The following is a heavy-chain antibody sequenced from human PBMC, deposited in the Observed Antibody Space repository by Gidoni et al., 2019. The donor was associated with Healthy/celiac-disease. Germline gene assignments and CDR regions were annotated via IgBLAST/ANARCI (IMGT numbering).Heavy chain of an antibody. CDR3: ARSLWYGSGSYSAVLDY. Sequence: QVQLLESGGGLVMPGVSLRLSCAASGFTFRDYYMSWIRQAPGKGLEWVSYISSSGSTIYYAGSVKGRFTISRDNAKNSRYLQMNSLRAEDTAVYYCARSLWYGSGSYSAVLDYWGQGTLVTVSS. CDR1: GFTFRDYY. CDR2: ISSSGSTI. V-gene: IGHV3-11*01. J-gene: IGHJ4*02. D-gene: IGHD3-10*01.